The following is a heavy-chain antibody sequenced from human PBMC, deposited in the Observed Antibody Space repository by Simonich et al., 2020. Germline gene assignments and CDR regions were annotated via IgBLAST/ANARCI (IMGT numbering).Heavy chain of an antibody. CDR2: SIPNLGIE. V-gene: IGHV1-69*09. CDR3: ARTNTMRELDTMVRGVDYFDY. J-gene: IGHJ4*02. D-gene: IGHD3-10*01. CDR1: GGTFSSYA. Sequence: QVQLVQSGAEVKKPGSSVKVSCKASGGTFSSYAISWVRQAPGQGLEWMGGSIPNLGIENYAQKYQGRVTITADKSTSTAYMELSSLRSEDTAVYYCARTNTMRELDTMVRGVDYFDYWGQGTLVTVSS.